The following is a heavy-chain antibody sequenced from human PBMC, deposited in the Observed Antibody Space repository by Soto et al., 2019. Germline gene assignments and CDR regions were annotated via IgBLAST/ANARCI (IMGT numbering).Heavy chain of an antibody. J-gene: IGHJ2*01. CDR1: GFTFSSYA. Sequence: EVQLVESGGGLVQPGGSLRLSCAASGFTFSSYAMHWVRQAPGKGLEYVSAISGNGGSTYYANSVKGRFTISRDNSKTTLYLQMGSLRAEDMAVYYSARRTPGWYFDLWGRGTLVTVSS. CDR2: ISGNGGST. V-gene: IGHV3-64*01. CDR3: ARRTPGWYFDL.